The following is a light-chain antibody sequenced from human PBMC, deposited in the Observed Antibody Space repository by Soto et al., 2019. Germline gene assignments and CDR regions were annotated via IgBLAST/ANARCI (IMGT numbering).Light chain of an antibody. Sequence: IQLPQSPSSLSASVGDRVTITCRASQGIINYLAWYQQQPGKAPKLLSDGASTLQSGVPSRFGGSVSGTDFTLTFSSLQPEDFSTYYCQQLFMYPPTFGPGTKVDI. V-gene: IGKV1-9*01. CDR1: QGIINY. J-gene: IGKJ3*01. CDR3: QQLFMYPPT. CDR2: GAS.